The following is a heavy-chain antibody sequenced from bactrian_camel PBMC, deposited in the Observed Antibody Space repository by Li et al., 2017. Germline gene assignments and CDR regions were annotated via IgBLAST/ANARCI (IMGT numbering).Heavy chain of an antibody. CDR1: IGCSG. J-gene: IGHJ6*01. D-gene: IGHD2*01. Sequence: QVQLVESGGGSVQAGGSLRLSCDGTIGCSGWFRQSPGKGPEGVAAIDSDGASSYLDSMKGRFIISRDKNMLYLEMNSLKPEDTVMYYCAARGPYCYTKLSVRDFTYWGQGTQVTVS. CDR3: AARGPYCYTKLSVRDFTY. CDR2: IDSDGAS. V-gene: IGHV3S26*01.